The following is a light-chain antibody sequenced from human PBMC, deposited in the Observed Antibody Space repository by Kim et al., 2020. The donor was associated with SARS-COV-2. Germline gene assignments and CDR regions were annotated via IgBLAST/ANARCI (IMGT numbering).Light chain of an antibody. CDR1: QTISTY. J-gene: IGKJ2*01. Sequence: RSATVGDRVTSTCRASQTISTYVNWYHQKPGKAPKLLIYATSNLQNGVPSRFSGSGSGTDFTLTISSLQPEDFAIYYCQQTYGTPTFGQGTKLEI. CDR3: QQTYGTPT. V-gene: IGKV1-39*01. CDR2: ATS.